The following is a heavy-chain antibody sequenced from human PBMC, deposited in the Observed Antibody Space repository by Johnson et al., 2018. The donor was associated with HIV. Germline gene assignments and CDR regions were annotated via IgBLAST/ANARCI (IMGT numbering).Heavy chain of an antibody. Sequence: QVQLVESGGGVVQPGGSLRLSCAASGFTFSSYAMHWVRQAPGKGLAWVAVISYYGESVTGRFTISRDNSKNTVFLEMNSLTAEDTGLYYCVKDGAHSGSHHDAFDIWGQGTMVTVSS. V-gene: IGHV3-30-3*02. D-gene: IGHD1-26*01. CDR2: ISYYG. CDR3: VKDGAHSGSHHDAFDI. J-gene: IGHJ3*02. CDR1: GFTFSSYA.